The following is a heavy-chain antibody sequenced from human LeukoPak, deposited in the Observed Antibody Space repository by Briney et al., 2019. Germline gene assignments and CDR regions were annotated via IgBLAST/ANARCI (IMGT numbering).Heavy chain of an antibody. Sequence: GGSLRLSCAASGFTFSSYWMSWVRQAPGKGLEWVANIKQDGSEKYYVDSVKGRFTISRDNAKNSLYLQMNSLRAEDTAVYYCARSTSYDEKCFDYWGQGTLVTVSS. J-gene: IGHJ4*02. V-gene: IGHV3-7*01. D-gene: IGHD2/OR15-2a*01. CDR3: ARSTSYDEKCFDY. CDR1: GFTFSSYW. CDR2: IKQDGSEK.